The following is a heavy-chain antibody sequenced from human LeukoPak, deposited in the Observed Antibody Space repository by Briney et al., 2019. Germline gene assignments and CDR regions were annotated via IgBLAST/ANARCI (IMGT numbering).Heavy chain of an antibody. D-gene: IGHD1-1*01. CDR3: ARDVPGSIGTTARFDP. CDR2: ISTYNGNT. CDR1: GYTSSSYG. Sequence: ASVKVSCKSSGYTSSSYGISWMRQAPGQGLEWMGWISTYNGNTNYAQKFQGRVTVTTDTSTSTAYMELRTLTSDDTAVYYCARDVPGSIGTTARFDPWGQETLVTVSS. V-gene: IGHV1-18*01. J-gene: IGHJ5*02.